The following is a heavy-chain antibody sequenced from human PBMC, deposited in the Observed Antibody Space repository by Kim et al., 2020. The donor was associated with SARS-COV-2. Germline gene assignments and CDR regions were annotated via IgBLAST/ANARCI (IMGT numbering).Heavy chain of an antibody. CDR3: ARVIGPETYYYGSGSPNNWFDP. Sequence: ASVKVSCKASGYTFTGYYMHWVRQAPGQGLEWMGRINPNSGGTNYAQKFQGRVTMTRDTSISTAYMELSRLRSDDTAVYYCARVIGPETYYYGSGSPNNWFDPWGQGTLVTVSS. D-gene: IGHD3-10*01. J-gene: IGHJ5*02. CDR1: GYTFTGYY. CDR2: INPNSGGT. V-gene: IGHV1-2*06.